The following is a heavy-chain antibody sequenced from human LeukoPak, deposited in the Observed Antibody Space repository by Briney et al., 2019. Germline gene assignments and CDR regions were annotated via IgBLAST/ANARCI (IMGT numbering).Heavy chain of an antibody. Sequence: GGSLRLSCAASGFTFSNAWMSWVRQAPGKGLEWVGRIKSKTDGGTTDYAAPVKGRFTISRDDSKNTLYLQMNSLKTEDTAVYYCTANPFDGYLFDYWGQGTLVTVSS. CDR2: IKSKTDGGTT. CDR3: TANPFDGYLFDY. V-gene: IGHV3-15*01. CDR1: GFTFSNAW. J-gene: IGHJ4*02. D-gene: IGHD5-24*01.